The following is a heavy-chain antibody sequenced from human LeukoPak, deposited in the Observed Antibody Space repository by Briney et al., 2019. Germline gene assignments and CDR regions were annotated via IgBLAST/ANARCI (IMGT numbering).Heavy chain of an antibody. J-gene: IGHJ6*03. V-gene: IGHV4-39*07. CDR1: GGSIISYNYH. D-gene: IGHD3-3*01. CDR2: IYYSGKI. CDR3: ARDLWSGYYSGGYYMDV. Sequence: SETLSLTCTVSGGSIISYNYHWGWIRQPPGKGLEWIGSIYYSGKIHYNPSLKSRVTISVDTSKNQFSLKLSSVTAADTAVYYCARDLWSGYYSGGYYMDVWGKGTTVTVSS.